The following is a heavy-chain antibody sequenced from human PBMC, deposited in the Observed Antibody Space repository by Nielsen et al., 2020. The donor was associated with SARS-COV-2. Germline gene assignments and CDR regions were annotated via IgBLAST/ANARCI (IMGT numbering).Heavy chain of an antibody. Sequence: GGSLRLSCAASGFTFSSYSMNWVRQAPGKGLEWVSSISSSSSYIYYADSVKGRFTISRDNAKNSLYLQMNSLRAEDTAVYYCASIVGAIYYYGMDVWGQGTPVTVSS. D-gene: IGHD1-26*01. V-gene: IGHV3-21*01. CDR1: GFTFSSYS. J-gene: IGHJ6*02. CDR3: ASIVGAIYYYGMDV. CDR2: ISSSSSYI.